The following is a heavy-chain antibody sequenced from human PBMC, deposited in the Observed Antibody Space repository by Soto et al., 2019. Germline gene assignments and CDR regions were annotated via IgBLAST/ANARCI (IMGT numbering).Heavy chain of an antibody. Sequence: GGSLRLSCAASGFTFSNYAMSWVRQAPGKGLEWVSSVSGSGGSTYYADSMRGRFTISRDNSKNTLFLQMNSLRVEDTAVYYCAKDSSVTGWKDYFDSWGQGALVTVSS. CDR3: AKDSSVTGWKDYFDS. CDR1: GFTFSNYA. D-gene: IGHD3-9*01. J-gene: IGHJ4*02. CDR2: VSGSGGST. V-gene: IGHV3-23*01.